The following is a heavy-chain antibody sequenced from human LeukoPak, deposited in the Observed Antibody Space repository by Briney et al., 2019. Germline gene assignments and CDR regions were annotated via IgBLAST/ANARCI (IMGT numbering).Heavy chain of an antibody. D-gene: IGHD2/OR15-2a*01. J-gene: IGHJ4*02. V-gene: IGHV3-30*04. CDR1: GFTFSSYA. CDR2: ISYDGSNK. CDR3: ARDFLFLYYFDY. Sequence: GGSLRLSCAASGFTFSSYAMHWVRQAPGKGLEWVAVISYDGSNKYYADSVKGRFTISRDNSKNTLYLQMNSLRAEDTAVYYCARDFLFLYYFDYWGQGTLITVSS.